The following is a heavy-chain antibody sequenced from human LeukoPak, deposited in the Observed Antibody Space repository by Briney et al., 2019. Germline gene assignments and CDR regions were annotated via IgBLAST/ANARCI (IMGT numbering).Heavy chain of an antibody. CDR1: GYTFTSYG. CDR3: ARDPHYYDSSGSLGF. CDR2: ISAYNGNT. D-gene: IGHD3-22*01. V-gene: IGHV1-18*01. J-gene: IGHJ4*02. Sequence: ASVKVSCKASGYTFTSYGISWVRQAPGQGLEWMGWISAYNGNTNYAQKLQGRVTMTTDTSTSTAYTELRSLRSDDTAVYYCARDPHYYDSSGSLGFWGQGTLVTVSS.